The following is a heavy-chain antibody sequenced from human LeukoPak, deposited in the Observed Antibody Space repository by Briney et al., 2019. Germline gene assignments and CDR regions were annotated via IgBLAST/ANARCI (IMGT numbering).Heavy chain of an antibody. CDR1: GFTFSSYS. CDR3: VRLYYDFWSGYSPGTDC. V-gene: IGHV3-21*01. D-gene: IGHD3-3*01. CDR2: ISSSSSYI. J-gene: IGHJ4*02. Sequence: PGGSLRLSCAASGFTFSSYSMNWVRQAPGKGLEWVSSISSSSSYIYYADSVKGRFTISRDNAKNSLYLQMNSLRAEDTAVYYCVRLYYDFWSGYSPGTDCWGQGTLVTVS.